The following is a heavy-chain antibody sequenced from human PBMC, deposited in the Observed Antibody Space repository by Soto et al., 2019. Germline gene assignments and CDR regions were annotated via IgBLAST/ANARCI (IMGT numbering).Heavy chain of an antibody. D-gene: IGHD1-26*01. J-gene: IGHJ4*02. V-gene: IGHV3-23*01. CDR3: AKKSQGGTYFDY. CDR2: ISGSGGTT. CDR1: GFTFSTYA. Sequence: PGGSLRLSCAASGFTFSTYAMSWVRQAPGKGPEWVSVISGSGGTTHYADSVKGRITISRDNSKNTLYLQMNSLRAEDTSVYYCAKKSQGGTYFDYWGQGTLVTVSS.